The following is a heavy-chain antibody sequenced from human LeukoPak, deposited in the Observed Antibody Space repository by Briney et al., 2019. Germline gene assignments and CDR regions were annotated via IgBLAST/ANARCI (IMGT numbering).Heavy chain of an antibody. CDR3: AKDPQWELPSPFDH. D-gene: IGHD1-26*01. CDR2: ISGSGGST. CDR1: GFTFSSYA. Sequence: GGSLRLSCAASGFTFSSYAMSWVRQAPGKGLEWVSAISGSGGSTYFADSVKGRFSISRDNSKNTLYLLMNSLRAEDTAVYYCAKDPQWELPSPFDHWGQGTLVTVSS. J-gene: IGHJ4*02. V-gene: IGHV3-23*01.